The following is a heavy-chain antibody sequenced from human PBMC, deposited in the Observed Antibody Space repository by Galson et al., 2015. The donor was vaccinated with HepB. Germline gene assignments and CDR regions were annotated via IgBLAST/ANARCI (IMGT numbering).Heavy chain of an antibody. CDR2: IYPGDSDD. CDR3: ARITPFSGGWYADH. Sequence: QSGAEVKKPGESLKISCEGFGYTFPTYWIGWVRQMPGKGLEWMGIIYPGDSDDRYSPSLRGQVTISADKSINTAYLQWSSLRASDTAMYYCARITPFSGGWYADHWGQGTLVTVSS. CDR1: GYTFPTYW. V-gene: IGHV5-51*01. J-gene: IGHJ4*02. D-gene: IGHD6-19*01.